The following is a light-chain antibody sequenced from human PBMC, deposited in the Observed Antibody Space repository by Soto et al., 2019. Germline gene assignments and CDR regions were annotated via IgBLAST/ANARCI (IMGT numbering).Light chain of an antibody. CDR3: QSYDSSLSGVV. CDR2: GNN. V-gene: IGLV1-44*01. J-gene: IGLJ2*01. Sequence: QSVLTQPPSASGTPGQRVTISCSGSSSNIGSNTVNWLPGTAPKLLIYGNNQRPSGVPDRFSGSKSGTSASLAISGLQSEDEADYYCQSYDSSLSGVVFGGGTKLTVL. CDR1: SSNIGSNT.